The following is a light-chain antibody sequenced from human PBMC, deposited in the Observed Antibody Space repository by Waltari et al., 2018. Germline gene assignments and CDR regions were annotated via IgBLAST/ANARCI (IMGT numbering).Light chain of an antibody. J-gene: IGKJ1*01. Sequence: DIERTQSPSSLSASVGDRVTITCRASEDIGNDLGWYQQRPGRAPTRLIYSASSLQSGVPSRFSGSGSGTEFTLTFSSLQPEDFATFYCLQHNTYPWTFGQGTKVEVK. CDR2: SAS. CDR1: EDIGND. CDR3: LQHNTYPWT. V-gene: IGKV1-17*01.